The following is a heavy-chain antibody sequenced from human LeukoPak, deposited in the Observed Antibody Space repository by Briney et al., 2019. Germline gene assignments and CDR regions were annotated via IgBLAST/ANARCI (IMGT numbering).Heavy chain of an antibody. CDR2: ISSSSSYI. CDR3: ARDEGTYYDFWSGKPFGY. D-gene: IGHD3-3*01. CDR1: GFTFSDYY. Sequence: SGGSLRLSCAASGFTFSDYYMSWIRQAPGKGLEWVSSISSSSSYIYYADSVKGRFTISRDNAKNSLYLQMNSLRAEDTAVYYCARDEGTYYDFWSGKPFGYWGQGTLVTVSS. V-gene: IGHV3-11*06. J-gene: IGHJ4*02.